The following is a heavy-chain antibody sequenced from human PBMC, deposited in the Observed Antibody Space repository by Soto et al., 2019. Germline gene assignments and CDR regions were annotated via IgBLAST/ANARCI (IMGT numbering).Heavy chain of an antibody. D-gene: IGHD3-22*01. J-gene: IGHJ4*02. V-gene: IGHV4-59*08. CDR3: ARLYYDSSDYYYFDY. CDR2: IHYSGST. Sequence: SETLSLTCTVSGGSISSYYWSWIRQPPGKALEWIGYIHYSGSTNYNPSLKSRVTIAVDASKNQFSLKLSSVTAADTAVYYCARLYYDSSDYYYFDYWGQGTLVTVSS. CDR1: GGSISSYY.